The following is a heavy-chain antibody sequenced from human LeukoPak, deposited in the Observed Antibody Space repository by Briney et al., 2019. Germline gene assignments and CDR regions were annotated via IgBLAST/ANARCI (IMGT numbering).Heavy chain of an antibody. Sequence: PGGSLRLSCAASGFTLSSYAMHWVRQAPGKGLEWGAIISYDGSNEHYADSVKGRFTISRHNSKNTLYLQMNSLRAEDTAIYYCTRGRGSYSLDYWGRGTLVTVSS. J-gene: IGHJ4*02. V-gene: IGHV3-30*01. CDR2: ISYDGSNE. CDR1: GFTLSSYA. D-gene: IGHD1-26*01. CDR3: TRGRGSYSLDY.